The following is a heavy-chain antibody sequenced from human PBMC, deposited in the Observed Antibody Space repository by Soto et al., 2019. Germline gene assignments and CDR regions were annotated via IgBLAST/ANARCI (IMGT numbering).Heavy chain of an antibody. J-gene: IGHJ6*02. V-gene: IGHV3-7*03. D-gene: IGHD3-9*01. CDR1: GFTFSSYW. CDR2: IKQDGSEK. Sequence: EVQLVESGGGLVQPGGSLRLSCAASGFTFSSYWMSWVRQAPGKGLEWVANIKQDGSEKYYVDSVKGRFTISRDNAKNSLYLQMNSLRAEDTAVYYCARDGPHPVGLVITYGMDVWGQGTTVTVSS. CDR3: ARDGPHPVGLVITYGMDV.